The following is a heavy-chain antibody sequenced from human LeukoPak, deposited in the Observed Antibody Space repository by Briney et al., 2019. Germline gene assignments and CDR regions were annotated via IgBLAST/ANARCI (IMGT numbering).Heavy chain of an antibody. CDR1: GGSISSYY. D-gene: IGHD6-6*01. CDR2: IYYSGST. CDR3: ARDSGRPTYYYYGMDV. Sequence: SETLSLTCTVSGGSISSYYWSWIRQPPGKGLEWIGYIYYSGSTNYNPSLKSRVTISVDTSKNQFSLKLSSVTAADTAVYYCARDSGRPTYYYYGMDVWGQGTTVTVSS. V-gene: IGHV4-59*12. J-gene: IGHJ6*02.